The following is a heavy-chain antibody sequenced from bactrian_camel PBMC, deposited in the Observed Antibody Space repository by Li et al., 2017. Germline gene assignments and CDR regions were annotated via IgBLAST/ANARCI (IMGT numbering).Heavy chain of an antibody. D-gene: IGHD2*01. CDR1: RYTRTNYC. Sequence: QLVESGGGSVQAGGSLRLSCAGSRYTRTNYCMGWFRQTQGKEREGIASIYSADGTTHYADSVKGRFTISKDNAANILYLQMNSLKVEDTAMYYCAAVPRGMGTMVGGPRSPSP. V-gene: IGHV3S63*01. CDR2: IYSADGTT. J-gene: IGHJ4*01.